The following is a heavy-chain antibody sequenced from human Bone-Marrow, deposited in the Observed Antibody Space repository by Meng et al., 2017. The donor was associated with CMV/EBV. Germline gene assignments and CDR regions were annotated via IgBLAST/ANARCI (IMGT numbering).Heavy chain of an antibody. V-gene: IGHV1-69*10. J-gene: IGHJ6*01. Sequence: SVKVSCKASGGTFSSYAISWVRQAPGQGLEWMGGIIPILGIANYAQKFQGRVTITADKSTSTAYIELSSLRSEDTAVYYCASAEGYCSSTSCYSGDYYYGMDVWGPGHTVTFCS. CDR2: IIPILGIA. CDR1: GGTFSSYA. CDR3: ASAEGYCSSTSCYSGDYYYGMDV. D-gene: IGHD2-2*01.